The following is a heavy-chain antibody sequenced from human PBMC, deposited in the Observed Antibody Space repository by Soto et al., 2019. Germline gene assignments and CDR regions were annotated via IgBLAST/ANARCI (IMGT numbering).Heavy chain of an antibody. CDR1: GFTFSSYG. J-gene: IGHJ4*02. Sequence: QVQLVESGGGVVQPGRSLRLSCAASGFTFSSYGMHWVRQAPGKGLEWVAVISYDGSNKYYADSVKGRFTISRDKSKNTLYLQMNSLRAEDTAVYYCAKGFGELSDWGQGTLVTVSS. CDR2: ISYDGSNK. D-gene: IGHD3-10*01. CDR3: AKGFGELSD. V-gene: IGHV3-30*18.